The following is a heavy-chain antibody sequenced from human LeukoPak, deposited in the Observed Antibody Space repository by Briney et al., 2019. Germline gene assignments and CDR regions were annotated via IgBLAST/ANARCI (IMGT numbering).Heavy chain of an antibody. J-gene: IGHJ4*02. CDR1: GGSISGYN. CDR3: ARSHQSGYYLDY. V-gene: IGHV4-59*01. D-gene: IGHD3-3*01. CDR2: IYYSGST. Sequence: PSETLSLTCTVPGGSISGYNWSWVRQPPGEGLEWIGYIYYSGSTNYNPSLKSRVTISVDTSKNQFSLKLSSVTAADTAVYYCARSHQSGYYLDYWGQGTLVTVSS.